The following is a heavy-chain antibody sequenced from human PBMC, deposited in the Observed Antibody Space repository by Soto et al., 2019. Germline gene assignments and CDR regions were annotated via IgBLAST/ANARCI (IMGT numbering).Heavy chain of an antibody. V-gene: IGHV3-23*01. Sequence: PGGSLRLSCAASGFTFGTYAMAWIRQAPGKGLEWVSAISDSDGRTYHADSVKGRFTISRDNFKNTLYLQMNRLRAEDTAVYYCARICGSTSGYYYYGMDVWGQGTTVTVSS. D-gene: IGHD2-15*01. CDR1: GFTFGTYA. J-gene: IGHJ6*02. CDR2: ISDSDGRT. CDR3: ARICGSTSGYYYYGMDV.